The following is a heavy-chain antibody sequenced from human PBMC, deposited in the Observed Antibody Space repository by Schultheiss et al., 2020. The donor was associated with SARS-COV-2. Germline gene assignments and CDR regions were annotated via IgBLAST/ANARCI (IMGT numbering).Heavy chain of an antibody. CDR3: ARDAAFLSDDSSGYYLPHFDY. V-gene: IGHV3-15*07. CDR2: VKSKTDGGTT. CDR1: GFTFSSYG. Sequence: GGSLRLSCAASGFTFSSYGMHWVRQAPGKGLEWVGRVKSKTDGGTTDYAAPVKGRFTISRDDSKNTLYLQMNSLKTEDTAVYYCARDAAFLSDDSSGYYLPHFDYWGQGTLVTVSS. J-gene: IGHJ4*02. D-gene: IGHD3-22*01.